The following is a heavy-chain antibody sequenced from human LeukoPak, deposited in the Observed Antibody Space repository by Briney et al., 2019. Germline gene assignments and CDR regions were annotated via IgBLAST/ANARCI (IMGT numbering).Heavy chain of an antibody. CDR2: IIPIFGTA. V-gene: IGHV1-69*06. Sequence: SVKVSCKASGGTFSSYAISWVRQAPGQGLEWMGGIIPIFGTANYAQKFQGRVTITADKSTSTAYMELSSLRSVDTAVYYCASPTGDGYSYGPFDYWGQGTLVTVSS. J-gene: IGHJ4*02. CDR3: ASPTGDGYSYGPFDY. CDR1: GGTFSSYA. D-gene: IGHD5-18*01.